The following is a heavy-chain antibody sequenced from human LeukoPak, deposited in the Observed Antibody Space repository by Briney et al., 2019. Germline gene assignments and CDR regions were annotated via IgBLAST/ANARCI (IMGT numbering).Heavy chain of an antibody. CDR1: GDSVSSNSAA. CDR3: ARGVTVVGYYFDY. J-gene: IGHJ4*02. D-gene: IGHD6-19*01. V-gene: IGHV6-1*01. Sequence: SQTLSLTCAISGDSVSSNSAAWNWIRQSPSRGLEWLGRTYYRSKWYNDYPLSVKSRITINPDTSKNQFSLHLNSMTPEDTAVYYCARGVTVVGYYFDYWGQGTLVTVPS. CDR2: TYYRSKWYN.